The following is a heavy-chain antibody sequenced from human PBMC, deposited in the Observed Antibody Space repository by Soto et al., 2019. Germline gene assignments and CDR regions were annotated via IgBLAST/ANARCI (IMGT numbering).Heavy chain of an antibody. J-gene: IGHJ3*02. D-gene: IGHD3-16*01. Sequence: ASVKVSCKASGYTFTSYAMHWVRQAPGQRLEWMGWINAGNGNRKYSQKLQGRVTITRETSASTAYMELSSLRSEDTAVYYCARDDYYIWGQGTMVTVSS. V-gene: IGHV1-3*01. CDR3: ARDDYYI. CDR1: GYTFTSYA. CDR2: INAGNGNR.